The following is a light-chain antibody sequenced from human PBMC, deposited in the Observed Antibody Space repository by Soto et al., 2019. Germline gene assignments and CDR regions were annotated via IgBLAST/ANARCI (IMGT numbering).Light chain of an antibody. Sequence: EIVMTQSPVTLSVSRGERATLSCRASQSVSSNLAWYQQKPGQAPRLLIYGASTRATGIAARFSGSGSGTEFTLTISSLQSEDFAVYYCQQYNNWPYTFGQGTKLEIK. V-gene: IGKV3-15*01. CDR2: GAS. J-gene: IGKJ2*01. CDR1: QSVSSN. CDR3: QQYNNWPYT.